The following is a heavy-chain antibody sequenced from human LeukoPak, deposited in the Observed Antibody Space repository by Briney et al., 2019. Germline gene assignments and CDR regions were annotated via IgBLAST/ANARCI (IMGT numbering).Heavy chain of an antibody. CDR3: ARGRDDYDSSAFPLMLY. V-gene: IGHV1-8*03. Sequence: GASVKVSCKASGYTFTSFGISWVRQAPGQGLEWMGWMNPDNGDTAYAQKFQGRVSFTRDTSITTVYMELSSLRSEDTAVYYCARGRDDYDSSAFPLMLYWGQGTLVTVSS. CDR2: MNPDNGDT. J-gene: IGHJ4*02. CDR1: GYTFTSFG. D-gene: IGHD3-22*01.